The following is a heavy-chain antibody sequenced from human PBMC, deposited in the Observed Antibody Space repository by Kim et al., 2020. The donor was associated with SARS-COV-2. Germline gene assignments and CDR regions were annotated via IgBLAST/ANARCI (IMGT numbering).Heavy chain of an antibody. V-gene: IGHV3-23*03. CDR3: ARAGGSGSYSFDY. D-gene: IGHD3-10*01. J-gene: IGHJ4*02. Sequence: YADSVTGRFTISRDNSKNMLYLQMNSLRAEDTAVYYCARAGGSGSYSFDYWGQGTLVTVSS.